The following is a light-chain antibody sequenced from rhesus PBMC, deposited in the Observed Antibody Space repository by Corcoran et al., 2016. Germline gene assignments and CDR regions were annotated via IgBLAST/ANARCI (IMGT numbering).Light chain of an antibody. CDR3: CSYAGSYTFV. Sequence: QAALTQPRSVSGSHGQSVTISCTGTSSDIGGYNYVSWYQQHPGTAPKLMIYDVSKRPSGVSDRFSGSKSGNTASLTISGLQAEDEADYYCCSYAGSYTFVFGSGTKLTVL. V-gene: IGLV2-32*01. J-gene: IGLJ6*01. CDR1: SSDIGGYNY. CDR2: DVS.